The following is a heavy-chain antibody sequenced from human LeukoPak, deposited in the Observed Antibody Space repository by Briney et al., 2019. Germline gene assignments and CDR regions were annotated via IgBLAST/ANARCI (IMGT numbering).Heavy chain of an antibody. CDR2: ISDSGRDT. CDR1: GFTFSSHA. J-gene: IGHJ3*02. Sequence: GGSLRLSCAASGFTFSSHAMSWVRQAPGKGLEWVSAISDSGRDTSYAGSVKGRFTVSRDNSKNTLYLRMNSLRADDTALYYCAKDPWGIGPAFDIWGQGTMVTVSS. D-gene: IGHD3-16*01. CDR3: AKDPWGIGPAFDI. V-gene: IGHV3-23*01.